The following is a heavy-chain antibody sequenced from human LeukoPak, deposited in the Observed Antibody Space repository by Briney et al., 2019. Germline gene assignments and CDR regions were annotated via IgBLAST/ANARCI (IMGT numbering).Heavy chain of an antibody. Sequence: GGSLRLSCAASGFTFSSYGMHWVRQAPGKGLEWVAVIWYDGSNKYYADSVKGRFTISRDNAKNSLYLQMNSLRAEDTAVYYCWTVDTAMFKDYWGQGTLVTVSS. J-gene: IGHJ4*02. D-gene: IGHD5-18*01. CDR2: IWYDGSNK. V-gene: IGHV3-33*03. CDR1: GFTFSSYG. CDR3: WTVDTAMFKDY.